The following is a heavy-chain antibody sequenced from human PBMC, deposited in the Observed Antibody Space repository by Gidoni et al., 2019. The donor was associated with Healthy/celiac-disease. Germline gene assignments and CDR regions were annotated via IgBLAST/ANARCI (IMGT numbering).Heavy chain of an antibody. Sequence: QVQLVQSGAEVKKPGASVKVSCKASGYTFTSYAMHWVRQAPGQRLEWMGWINAGNGNTKYSQKFQGRVTITRDTSASTAYMELSSLRSEDTAVYYCARDLNYYDSSGYYPYYYGMDVWGQGTTVTVSS. J-gene: IGHJ6*02. V-gene: IGHV1-3*01. CDR3: ARDLNYYDSSGYYPYYYGMDV. CDR1: GYTFTSYA. CDR2: INAGNGNT. D-gene: IGHD3-22*01.